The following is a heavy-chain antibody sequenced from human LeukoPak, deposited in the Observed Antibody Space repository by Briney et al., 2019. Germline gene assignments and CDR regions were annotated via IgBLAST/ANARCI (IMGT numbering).Heavy chain of an antibody. J-gene: IGHJ4*02. CDR3: ASPPFYGDYEDY. D-gene: IGHD4-17*01. Sequence: GGSLRLFCAASGFTFSSYAMSWVRQAPGKGLEWVSAISGSGGSTYYADSVKGRFTISRDNSKNTLYLQMNSLRAEDTAVYYCASPPFYGDYEDYWGQGTLVTVSS. CDR1: GFTFSSYA. CDR2: ISGSGGST. V-gene: IGHV3-23*01.